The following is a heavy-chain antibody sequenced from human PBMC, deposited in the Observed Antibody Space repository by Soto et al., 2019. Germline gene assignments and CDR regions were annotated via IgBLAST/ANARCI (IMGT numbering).Heavy chain of an antibody. J-gene: IGHJ4*02. Sequence: QVQLVESGGGVVQSGGSLRLSCAASGFTFNKYGMHWVRQTPGKGLEWVAIIWYDGSKKYYADSVQGRFTISRDNLKSTLYLQMTSLRAEDTAVYYCAREGREYTHSGLFDYWGQGTLVTVSS. CDR2: IWYDGSKK. CDR1: GFTFNKYG. D-gene: IGHD3-10*01. V-gene: IGHV3-33*01. CDR3: AREGREYTHSGLFDY.